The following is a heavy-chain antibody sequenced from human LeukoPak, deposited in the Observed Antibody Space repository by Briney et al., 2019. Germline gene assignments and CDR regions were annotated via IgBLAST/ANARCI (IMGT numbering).Heavy chain of an antibody. Sequence: EPSQTLSLTCTVSGGSISSGGYYWSWIRQHPGKGLEWIGYIYYSGSTYYNPSLKSRVTISVDTSKNQFSLKLSSVTAADTAVYYCASSYYGDYGASYYYYYGMDVWGQGTTVTVSS. CDR2: IYYSGST. J-gene: IGHJ6*02. CDR1: GGSISSGGYY. CDR3: ASSYYGDYGASYYYYYGMDV. D-gene: IGHD4-17*01. V-gene: IGHV4-31*03.